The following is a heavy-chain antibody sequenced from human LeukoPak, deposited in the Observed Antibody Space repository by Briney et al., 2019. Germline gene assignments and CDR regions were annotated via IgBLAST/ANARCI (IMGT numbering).Heavy chain of an antibody. Sequence: PGGSLRLSCAASGFTFDDYAMHWVRQAPGKGLEWVSGISWNSGSIGYADSVKGRFTISRDNAKNSLYLQMNSLRAEGTALYYCAKDRSGSYYDAFDIWGQGTMVTVSS. D-gene: IGHD1-26*01. CDR2: ISWNSGSI. CDR1: GFTFDDYA. CDR3: AKDRSGSYYDAFDI. J-gene: IGHJ3*02. V-gene: IGHV3-9*01.